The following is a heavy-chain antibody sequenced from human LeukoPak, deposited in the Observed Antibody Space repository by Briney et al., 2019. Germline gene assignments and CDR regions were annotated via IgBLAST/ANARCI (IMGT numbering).Heavy chain of an antibody. D-gene: IGHD2-2*02. J-gene: IGHJ5*02. V-gene: IGHV4-34*01. CDR1: GGSFSGYY. CDR2: INHSGST. CDR3: ARGEGYCSSTSCSTVLNWFDP. Sequence: SETLSLTCAVYGGSFSGYYWSWIRQPPGKGLEWIGEINHSGSTNYNPSLKSRVTISVDTSKNQFSLKLSSVTAADTAVYYCARGEGYCSSTSCSTVLNWFDPWGQGTLVTVSS.